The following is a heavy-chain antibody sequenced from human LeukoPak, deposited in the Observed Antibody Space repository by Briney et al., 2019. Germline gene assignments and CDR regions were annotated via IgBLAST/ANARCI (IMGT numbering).Heavy chain of an antibody. V-gene: IGHV3-23*01. CDR2: ISGSGGST. Sequence: GGSLRLSCAASGFTFSSYTMSWVRQAPGKGLEWVSAISGSGGSTYYADSVEGRFTISRDNSKNTLYLQMNSLRAEDTAVYYCAKVLSSWYPPPDYWGQGTLVTVSS. CDR1: GFTFSSYT. J-gene: IGHJ4*02. CDR3: AKVLSSWYPPPDY. D-gene: IGHD6-13*01.